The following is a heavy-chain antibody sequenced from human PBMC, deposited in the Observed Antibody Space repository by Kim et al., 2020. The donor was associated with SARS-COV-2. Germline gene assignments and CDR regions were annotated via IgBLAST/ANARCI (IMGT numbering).Heavy chain of an antibody. V-gene: IGHV1-2*02. D-gene: IGHD3-16*01. J-gene: IGHJ3*02. CDR3: AREDNGGSAYYDDAFDI. CDR1: GYTFTDYY. Sequence: ASVKVSCKASGYTFTDYYLHWVRQAPGKGLEWVGSINPDSGGSNYAQTLKGRVTMTRDTSITTVYMELNRLMSDDTAVYYCAREDNGGSAYYDDAFDIWGLATMVTVSS. CDR2: INPDSGGS.